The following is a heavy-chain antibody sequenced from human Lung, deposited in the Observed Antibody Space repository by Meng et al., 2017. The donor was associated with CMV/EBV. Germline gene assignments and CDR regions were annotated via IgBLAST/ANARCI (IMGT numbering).Heavy chain of an antibody. CDR3: ARDRCSSTSCCFGSYYYGMDV. Sequence: SETLSLXCTVSGGSISNGGYYWSWIRQHPGKGLEWIGYIYYSGSTYYNPSLKSRVTISVDTSKNQFSLKLSSVTAADTAVYYCARDRCSSTSCCFGSYYYGMDVWXQGTXVTVSS. CDR2: IYYSGST. V-gene: IGHV4-31*03. D-gene: IGHD2-2*01. J-gene: IGHJ6*02. CDR1: GGSISNGGYY.